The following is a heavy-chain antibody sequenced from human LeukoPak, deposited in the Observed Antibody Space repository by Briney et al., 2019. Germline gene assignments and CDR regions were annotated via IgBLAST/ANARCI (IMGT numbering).Heavy chain of an antibody. D-gene: IGHD4-17*01. V-gene: IGHV3-23*01. CDR2: LSGSGGST. Sequence: GGSLRLSCAASGFTVSSNYMSWVRQAPGKGLEWVSALSGSGGSTYYADSVKGRFTISRDNSKNTLYLQMNSLRAEDTAVYYCATTYGELEYFQHWGQGTLVSVSS. J-gene: IGHJ1*01. CDR3: ATTYGELEYFQH. CDR1: GFTVSSNY.